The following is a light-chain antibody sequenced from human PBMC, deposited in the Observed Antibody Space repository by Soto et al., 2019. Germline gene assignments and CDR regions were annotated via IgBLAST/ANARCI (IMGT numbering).Light chain of an antibody. CDR3: SSYTSSTTEV. CDR2: DVS. V-gene: IGLV2-14*01. CDR1: SSDVGGYNY. J-gene: IGLJ1*01. Sequence: QSALTQPASVSGSPGQSITISCTGTSSDVGGYNYVSWYQQHPGKAPKLIIXDVSDRPSGVXXXXSASKSGNTASLTISGXXAEDEAXXYCSSYTSSTTEVFGTGTKVTVL.